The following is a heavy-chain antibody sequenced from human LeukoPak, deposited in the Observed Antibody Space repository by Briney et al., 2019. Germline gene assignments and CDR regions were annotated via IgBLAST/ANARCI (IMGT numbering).Heavy chain of an antibody. J-gene: IGHJ4*02. CDR2: INSDGSST. V-gene: IGHV3-74*01. Sequence: PGGSLRLSCAASGFTFSSYWMHWVRQAPGKGLVWVSRINSDGSSTSYADSVKGRFTISRDNAKNTLYLQMNSLRAEDTAVYYCARSAGSGVAFDYWGQGTLVTVSS. CDR3: ARSAGSGVAFDY. D-gene: IGHD3-10*01. CDR1: GFTFSSYW.